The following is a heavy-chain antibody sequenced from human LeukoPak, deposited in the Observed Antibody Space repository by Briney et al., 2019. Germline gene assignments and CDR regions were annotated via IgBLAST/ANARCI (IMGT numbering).Heavy chain of an antibody. Sequence: PSETLSLTCTVSGGSISSYYWSWIRQPAGKGLEWIGRIYTSGSTNYNPSLKSRVTMSVDTSKNQFSLKLSSVTAADTAVYYCAREIAAAGTVAYFDYWGQGTLVTVSS. J-gene: IGHJ4*02. D-gene: IGHD6-13*01. CDR2: IYTSGST. CDR3: AREIAAAGTVAYFDY. V-gene: IGHV4-4*07. CDR1: GGSISSYY.